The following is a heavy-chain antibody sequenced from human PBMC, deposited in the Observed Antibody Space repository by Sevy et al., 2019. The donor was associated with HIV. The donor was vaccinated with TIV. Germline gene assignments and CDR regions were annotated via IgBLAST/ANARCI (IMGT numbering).Heavy chain of an antibody. V-gene: IGHV3-30*18. J-gene: IGHJ6*02. CDR3: ANPRGRFHGSSWIYYDYSMDV. CDR2: ISNDGSDK. Sequence: GGSLRLSCAASGFIFRKHGMHWVRQAPGKGLEWVALISNDGSDKNYVDSVKGRFTISRDNSKDTVYLQMNSLRAEDTAVYYCANPRGRFHGSSWIYYDYSMDVWGQGTTVTVSS. D-gene: IGHD6-13*01. CDR1: GFIFRKHG.